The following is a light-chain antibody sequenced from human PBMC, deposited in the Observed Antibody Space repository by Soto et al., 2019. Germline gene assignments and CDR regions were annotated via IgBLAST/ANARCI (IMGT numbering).Light chain of an antibody. J-gene: IGKJ1*01. CDR2: WAS. Sequence: DIVMTQSPDSLAVSLGERATINCKSSQSVLYSSNNKNYLAWYQQKVGQPPELLIYWASTRESGVPDRFSGSGSGADFTLTISGLQAEDVAVYYCQQYYATPRTFGQGTKVEIK. CDR3: QQYYATPRT. CDR1: QSVLYSSNNKNY. V-gene: IGKV4-1*01.